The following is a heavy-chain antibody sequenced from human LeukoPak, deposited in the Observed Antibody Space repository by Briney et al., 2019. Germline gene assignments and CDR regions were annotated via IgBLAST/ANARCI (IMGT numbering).Heavy chain of an antibody. CDR3: ARDGLNFRAFDS. V-gene: IGHV3-74*03. CDR2: ISTDGTRT. CDR1: GFTFSRHW. J-gene: IGHJ5*02. D-gene: IGHD3-10*01. Sequence: GGSLRLACVGSGFTFSRHWMQWVRQASGQGLEWISRISTDGTRTTYADCVSDCLTISRDNGKNTLYLQMKSLTAEDTGLYFCARDGLNFRAFDSWGQGTLVSVSS.